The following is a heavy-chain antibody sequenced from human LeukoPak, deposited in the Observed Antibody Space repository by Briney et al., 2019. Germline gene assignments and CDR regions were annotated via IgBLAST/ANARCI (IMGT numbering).Heavy chain of an antibody. CDR2: VKSKTDGGTT. Sequence: GGSLRLSCAASGFTFQNAWMTWVRQAPGKGLEWVGRVKSKTDGGTTDYAVPVTGRFAISRDDSKNTVYLEMNSLKTEDTAVYYCATVGENRSGYYYWGQGTLVTVSS. D-gene: IGHD6-19*01. J-gene: IGHJ4*02. V-gene: IGHV3-15*07. CDR3: ATVGENRSGYYY. CDR1: GFTFQNAW.